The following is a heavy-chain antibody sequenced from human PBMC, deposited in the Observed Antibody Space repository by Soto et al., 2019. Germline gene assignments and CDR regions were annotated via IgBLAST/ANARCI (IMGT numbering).Heavy chain of an antibody. D-gene: IGHD3-10*01. CDR3: ARRLNLGSFDH. CDR1: GVSLTGYH. Sequence: SETLSLTCNVSGVSLTGYHWNWIRQPPGKTLEWIGFVYYSGSVSYNPSLKGRASISVDRSKNQFSLRLTSVTAADTAVYYCARRLNLGSFDHWGQGTLVTVSS. V-gene: IGHV4-59*01. J-gene: IGHJ5*02. CDR2: VYYSGSV.